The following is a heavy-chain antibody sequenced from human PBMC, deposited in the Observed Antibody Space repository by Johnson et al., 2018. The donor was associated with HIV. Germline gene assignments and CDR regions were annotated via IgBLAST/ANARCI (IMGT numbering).Heavy chain of an antibody. J-gene: IGHJ3*02. D-gene: IGHD2-15*01. Sequence: VQLVESGGGLIQPGGSLRLSCAASGFTFDDYAMHWVRQVPGKGLEWISGISWNSGTIGYADSVKGRFTISRDNAKNSLYLQMKSLRAEDTALYYCARGVVPDPFDIWGQGTMVTVSS. CDR1: GFTFDDYA. CDR3: ARGVVPDPFDI. CDR2: ISWNSGTI. V-gene: IGHV3-9*01.